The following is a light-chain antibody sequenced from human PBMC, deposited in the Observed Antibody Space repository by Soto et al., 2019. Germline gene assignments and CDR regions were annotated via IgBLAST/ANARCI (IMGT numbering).Light chain of an antibody. Sequence: EMVLTQSPGTLSLSPGERATLACRASQSVSSSDLAWNQQKPGQAPRLLSYGAASRATRIPDRFSGSVSGTDFTLTISRLEPEDFAVYYCQQYGSSPDTFGQGTTLESK. CDR1: QSVSSSD. CDR3: QQYGSSPDT. J-gene: IGKJ2*01. V-gene: IGKV3-20*01. CDR2: GAA.